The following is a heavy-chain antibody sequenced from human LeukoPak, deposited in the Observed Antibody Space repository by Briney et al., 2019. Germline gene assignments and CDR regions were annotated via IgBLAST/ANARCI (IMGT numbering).Heavy chain of an antibody. CDR2: INQDGSEK. J-gene: IGHJ4*01. CDR1: GFTFSSYW. V-gene: IGHV3-7*04. Sequence: PGGSLRLSCAASGFTFSSYWMSWVRQAPGRGLEWVANINQDGSEKYYVDSVKGRFTISRDNAKNSLYLQMNNLRAEDTAVYYCARGPYSSGWYYSDYWGQGTLVTVSS. D-gene: IGHD6-19*01. CDR3: ARGPYSSGWYYSDY.